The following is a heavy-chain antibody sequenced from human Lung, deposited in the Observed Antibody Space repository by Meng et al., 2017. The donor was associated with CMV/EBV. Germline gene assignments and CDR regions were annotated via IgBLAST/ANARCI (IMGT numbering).Heavy chain of an antibody. CDR3: ARDPRGDGGVTFDY. Sequence: GGSXRLXCVGSGFNFNNYWMNWVRQAPGKGLEWVANINEDGSETYYLDSVKGRFTISRDNAKNSLFLQMNSLRADDTAVYYCARDPRGDGGVTFDYWGQGILVTVSS. V-gene: IGHV3-7*01. D-gene: IGHD5-24*01. CDR1: GFNFNNYW. CDR2: INEDGSET. J-gene: IGHJ4*02.